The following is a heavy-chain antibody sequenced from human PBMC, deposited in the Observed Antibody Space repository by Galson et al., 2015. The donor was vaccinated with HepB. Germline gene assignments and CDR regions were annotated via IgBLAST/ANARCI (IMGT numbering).Heavy chain of an antibody. CDR2: ISYDGRDK. Sequence: SLRLSCAASGFTFNNYALHRVRQAPGKGLEWVALISYDGRDKYYADSAKGRFTTSKDNSKHTLYLQRNSLRSEDTAVFSCARDGPSYYNDNNGYYVGYGGQGTLVTVSS. J-gene: IGHJ4*02. D-gene: IGHD3-22*01. CDR1: GFTFNNYA. CDR3: ARDGPSYYNDNNGYYVGY. V-gene: IGHV3-30*04.